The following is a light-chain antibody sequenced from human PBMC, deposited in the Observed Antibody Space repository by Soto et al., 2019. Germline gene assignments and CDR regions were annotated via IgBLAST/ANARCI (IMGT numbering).Light chain of an antibody. CDR3: QQYNNWPIT. Sequence: EIVMTQSPATLSVSPGERATLSCRASQNVLSNLAWYQKKPGQAPRLLIYGASTRATGLPARFSGSGSGTQFTLTISSLQSEDFAVYYCQQYNNWPITFGQGTRLEIK. CDR2: GAS. V-gene: IGKV3-15*01. J-gene: IGKJ5*01. CDR1: QNVLSN.